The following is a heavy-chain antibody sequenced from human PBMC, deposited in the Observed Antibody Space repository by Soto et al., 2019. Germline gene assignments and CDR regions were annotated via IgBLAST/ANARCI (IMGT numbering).Heavy chain of an antibody. CDR1: GFSFNSYA. CDR2: ISFDGRNK. J-gene: IGHJ4*02. D-gene: IGHD5-12*01. V-gene: IGHV3-30*04. CDR3: GRDRSYSGYDYGDY. Sequence: QVQLVESGGGVVQPGRSLRLSCAASGFSFNSYAMHWVRQAPGRGLEWVAVISFDGRNKYYADSVKGRFTISRDNSKNTLYQQMTSLRDEEKALFYWGRDRSYSGYDYGDYWGQGNLVTVS.